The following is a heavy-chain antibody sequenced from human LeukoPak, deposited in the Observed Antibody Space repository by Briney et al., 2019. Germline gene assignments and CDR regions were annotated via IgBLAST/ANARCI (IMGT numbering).Heavy chain of an antibody. J-gene: IGHJ4*02. V-gene: IGHV1-46*01. CDR1: GYSFSSHY. CDR2: ISPGGGST. D-gene: IGHD4-17*01. CDR3: ARDQVTPGTTTFDY. Sequence: ASVKVSCKASGYSFSSHYLHWVRQAPGQGPEWMGVISPGGGSTTYAQRFQGRITVTRDMSTNTVYIDLTSLRSEDTAVYYCARDQVTPGTTTFDYWGRGTLVTVSS.